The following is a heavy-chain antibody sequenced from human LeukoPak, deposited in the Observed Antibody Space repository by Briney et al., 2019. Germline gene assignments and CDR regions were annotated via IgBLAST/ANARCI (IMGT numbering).Heavy chain of an antibody. CDR3: TSDRVGATSPFDY. V-gene: IGHV3-49*04. Sequence: GGSLRLSCTASGFTFGDYAMSWVRRAPGKGLEWVGFIRSRPYGGTTEYAASVKGRFTISRDDSKSIAFLQMNSLKTEDTAVYYCTSDRVGATSPFDYWGQGTLVTVSS. D-gene: IGHD1-26*01. CDR2: IRSRPYGGTT. CDR1: GFTFGDYA. J-gene: IGHJ4*02.